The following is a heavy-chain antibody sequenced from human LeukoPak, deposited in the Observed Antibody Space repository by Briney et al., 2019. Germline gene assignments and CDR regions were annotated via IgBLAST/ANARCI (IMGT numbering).Heavy chain of an antibody. CDR1: GGSFSGYY. CDR3: ARSLYSSSWYYFDY. Sequence: SETLSLTCAVYGGSFSGYYWSWIRQPPGKGLEWIGEINHSGSTNYNPSLKSRVTISVDTSKNQFSLKLSSVTAADTAVYYCARSLYSSSWYYFDYWGQGPLVTVSS. V-gene: IGHV4-34*01. D-gene: IGHD6-13*01. CDR2: INHSGST. J-gene: IGHJ4*02.